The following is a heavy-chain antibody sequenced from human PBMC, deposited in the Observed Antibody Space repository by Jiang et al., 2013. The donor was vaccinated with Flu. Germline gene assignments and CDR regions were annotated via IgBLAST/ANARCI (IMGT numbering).Heavy chain of an antibody. CDR2: FDPENGEG. CDR1: GYTLTELS. J-gene: IGHJ4*02. D-gene: IGHD3-22*01. Sequence: GAEVKKPGASVKVSCKVSGYTLTELSMHWVRQAPGKGLEWMGGFDPENGEGIHAQKFQGRVTMTEDTSTDTAYMELSSLTSEDTAVYYCATGVFDGYYFGYFDYWGQGTLVTVSS. CDR3: ATGVFDGYYFGYFDY. V-gene: IGHV1-24*01.